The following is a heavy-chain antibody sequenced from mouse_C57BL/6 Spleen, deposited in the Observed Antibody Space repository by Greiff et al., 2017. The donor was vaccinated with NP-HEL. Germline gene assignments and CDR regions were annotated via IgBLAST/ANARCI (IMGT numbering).Heavy chain of an antibody. V-gene: IGHV1-52*01. D-gene: IGHD3-3*01. CDR3: AGSGGAGGYYFDY. Sequence: VQLQQPGAELVRPGSSVKLSCKASGYTFTSYWMHWVKQRPIQGLEWIGNIDPSDSETHYNQKFKDKATLTVDKSSSTAYMQLSSLTSEDSAVFYCAGSGGAGGYYFDYWGQGTTLTVSS. CDR1: GYTFTSYW. J-gene: IGHJ2*01. CDR2: IDPSDSET.